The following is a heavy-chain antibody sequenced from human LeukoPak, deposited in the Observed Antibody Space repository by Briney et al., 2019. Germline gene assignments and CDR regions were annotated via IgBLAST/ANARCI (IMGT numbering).Heavy chain of an antibody. CDR2: IFPSGRT. D-gene: IGHD1-26*01. J-gene: IGHJ5*02. CDR1: GASISSYY. V-gene: IGHV4-4*07. Sequence: PSETLSLTCTVSGASISSYYWSWIRQPAGEGLERIGRIFPSGRTNYNPSLKSRVNISVDKSKNQFSLKLSSVTAADTAVYYCARDGGSSESYSKFGTKWFDPWGQGTLVTVSS. CDR3: ARDGGSSESYSKFGTKWFDP.